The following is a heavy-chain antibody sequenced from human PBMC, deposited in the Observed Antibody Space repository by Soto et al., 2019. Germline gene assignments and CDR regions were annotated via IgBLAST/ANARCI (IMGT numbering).Heavy chain of an antibody. V-gene: IGHV3-11*01. J-gene: IGHJ4*02. CDR3: ARRLQWQLRPLDS. D-gene: IGHD6-19*01. CDR1: GFTFNDYY. CDR2: INTLSTAI. Sequence: LRLSCEGSGFTFNDYYMTWIRQAPGKGLEWVAYINTLSTAIYYADSVKGRFTISRDNAKNSLYLQMNGLRAEDTATYYCARRLQWQLRPLDSWGRGTLVTVSS.